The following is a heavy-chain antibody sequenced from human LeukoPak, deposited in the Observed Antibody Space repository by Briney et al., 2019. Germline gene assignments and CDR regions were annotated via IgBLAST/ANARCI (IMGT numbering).Heavy chain of an antibody. V-gene: IGHV3-53*01. CDR1: GFTVNSNY. J-gene: IGHJ4*02. CDR3: ARGGGYYPIDY. Sequence: GGSLRLSRAASGFTVNSNYMNWVRQAPGKGLEWVSVLYSDGRTYYADSVKGRFTISRDTSKNTLYLQVNSLRAEDTAVYYCARGGGYYPIDYWGQGTLVTVPS. CDR2: LYSDGRT. D-gene: IGHD2-15*01.